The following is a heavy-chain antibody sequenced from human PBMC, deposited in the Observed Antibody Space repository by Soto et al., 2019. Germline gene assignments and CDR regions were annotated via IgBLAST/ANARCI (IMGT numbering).Heavy chain of an antibody. Sequence: QVQLQESGPGLVKPSETLSLTCTVSGGSISSYYWSWIRQPPGKGLEWIGYIYYSGSTNYNPSLKSRVTXXVXTYXNQFSLNLNSMTAADTAVYYCARHNYGSGSTYFDYWGQGTLVTVSS. CDR2: IYYSGST. J-gene: IGHJ4*02. D-gene: IGHD3-10*01. V-gene: IGHV4-59*08. CDR3: ARHNYGSGSTYFDY. CDR1: GGSISSYY.